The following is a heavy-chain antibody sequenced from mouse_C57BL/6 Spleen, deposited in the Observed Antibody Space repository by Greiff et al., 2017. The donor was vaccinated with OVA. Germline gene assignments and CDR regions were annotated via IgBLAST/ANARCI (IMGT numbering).Heavy chain of an antibody. J-gene: IGHJ3*01. CDR1: GFTFSSYG. Sequence: EVHLVESGGDLVKPGGSLKLSCAASGFTFSSYGMSWVRQTPDKRLEWVATISSGGSYTYYPDSVKGRFTISRDNAKNTLYLQMSSLKSEDTAMYYCARQACGSSTEWFAYWGQGTLVTVSA. CDR2: ISSGGSYT. D-gene: IGHD1-1*01. CDR3: ARQACGSSTEWFAY. V-gene: IGHV5-6*01.